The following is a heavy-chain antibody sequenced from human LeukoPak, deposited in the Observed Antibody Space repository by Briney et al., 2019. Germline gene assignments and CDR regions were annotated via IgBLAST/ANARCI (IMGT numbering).Heavy chain of an antibody. D-gene: IGHD3-10*01. CDR2: ISGSGGSI. Sequence: GGSLRLSCAASGFTVSSNYMSWVRQAPGKGLEWVSVISGSGGSISYADSVKGRFTISRHNSKNTLYLQMNSLRAEDTAVYYCARTVTMVRGVIAEYNWFDPWGQGTLVTVSS. V-gene: IGHV3-53*04. CDR1: GFTVSSNY. CDR3: ARTVTMVRGVIAEYNWFDP. J-gene: IGHJ5*02.